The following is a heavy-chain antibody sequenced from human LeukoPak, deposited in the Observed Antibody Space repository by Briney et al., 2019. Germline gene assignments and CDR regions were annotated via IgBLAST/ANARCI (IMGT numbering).Heavy chain of an antibody. J-gene: IGHJ4*02. D-gene: IGHD1-26*01. CDR1: GYSFSNYW. V-gene: IGHV5-51*01. CDR3: ARPPGVGATSFDY. Sequence: GESLKISCKGSGYSFSNYWIAWVRRMPGKGLEWMGIIFPADSDTRNSPSLQGQVTISVDKSINTAYLQWSSLKASDSAMYYCARPPGVGATSFDYWGQGTLVTVSS. CDR2: IFPADSDT.